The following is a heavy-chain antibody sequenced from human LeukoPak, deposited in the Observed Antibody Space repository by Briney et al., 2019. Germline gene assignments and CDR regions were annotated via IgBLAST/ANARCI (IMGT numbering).Heavy chain of an antibody. CDR3: ARVNCTNGVCYNSRGWFDP. Sequence: PSETLSLTCTVSGGSISSTTYYWAWIRQPPGKGLEWIGSIYKTGSTNYSPSLKSRVTISVDKSKNQFSLRLSSVTAADTAVYYCARVNCTNGVCYNSRGWFDPWGQGTLVTVSS. J-gene: IGHJ5*02. D-gene: IGHD2-8*01. V-gene: IGHV4-39*07. CDR2: IYKTGST. CDR1: GGSISSTTYY.